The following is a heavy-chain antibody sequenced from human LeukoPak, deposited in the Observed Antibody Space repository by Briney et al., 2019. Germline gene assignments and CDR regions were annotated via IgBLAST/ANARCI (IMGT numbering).Heavy chain of an antibody. CDR1: GFTFSSYA. CDR3: AKDRGPLGRSYFDY. Sequence: PGGSLRLSCAASGFTFSSYAMHWVRQAPGKGLEWVGRIKSKTDGGTTDYAAPVKGRFTISRDDSKNTLYLQMDSLKSEDTAVYYCAKDRGPLGRSYFDYWGQGTLVTVSS. D-gene: IGHD1-26*01. CDR2: IKSKTDGGTT. V-gene: IGHV3-15*01. J-gene: IGHJ4*02.